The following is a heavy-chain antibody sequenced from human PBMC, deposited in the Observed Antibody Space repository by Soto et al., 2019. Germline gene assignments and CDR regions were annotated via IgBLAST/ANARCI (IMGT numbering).Heavy chain of an antibody. CDR1: GVSISSGGYY. CDR2: IYYSGST. J-gene: IGHJ5*02. CDR3: ARDTSDFWSGYPPAPAWFGP. D-gene: IGHD3-3*01. V-gene: IGHV4-31*03. Sequence: SETLSLTCTVSGVSISSGGYYWSWIRQHPGKGLEWIGYIYYSGSTYYNPSLKSRVTISVDTSKNQFSLKLSSVTAADTAVYYCARDTSDFWSGYPPAPAWFGPWGQGTLVTVSS.